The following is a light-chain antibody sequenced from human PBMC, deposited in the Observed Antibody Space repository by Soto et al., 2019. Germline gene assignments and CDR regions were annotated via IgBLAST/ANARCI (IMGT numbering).Light chain of an antibody. CDR2: AAS. V-gene: IGKV1-12*01. Sequence: DIQMTQSPSSVSVSVGDRVTISCRASQGITSWLAWYQQKPGRAPKLLIYAASTLQSGVPSRFSGSGSGTEFTLTISSLQPEDFATYYCQQATSFPRTFGQGTKVDIK. CDR3: QQATSFPRT. CDR1: QGITSW. J-gene: IGKJ1*01.